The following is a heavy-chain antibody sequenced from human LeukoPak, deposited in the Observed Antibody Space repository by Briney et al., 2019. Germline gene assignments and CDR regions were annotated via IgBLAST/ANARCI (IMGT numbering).Heavy chain of an antibody. CDR1: GGSISSSSYY. CDR3: ARLYYDILTGYYEGNWFDP. D-gene: IGHD3-9*01. J-gene: IGHJ5*02. Sequence: PSETLSLTCTVSGGSISSSSYYWGWIRQPPGKGLEWIGSIYCSGSTYYNPSLKSRVTISVDTSKNQFSLKLSSVTAADTAVYYCARLYYDILTGYYEGNWFDPWGQGTLVTVSS. CDR2: IYCSGST. V-gene: IGHV4-39*01.